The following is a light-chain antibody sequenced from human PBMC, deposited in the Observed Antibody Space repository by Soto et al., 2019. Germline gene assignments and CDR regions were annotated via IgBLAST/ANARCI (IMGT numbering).Light chain of an antibody. CDR3: LQHSNFPFT. V-gene: IGKV1-6*01. J-gene: IGKJ2*01. Sequence: AIQMTQSPSSLSASVGDRVTITCWASQDIGNDLAWYQQKPGKAPELLISAASSLLSGVPSRFSGSGSGTDFTLTISSLQPEDFATYFCLQHSNFPFTFGQGTKLRVK. CDR2: AAS. CDR1: QDIGND.